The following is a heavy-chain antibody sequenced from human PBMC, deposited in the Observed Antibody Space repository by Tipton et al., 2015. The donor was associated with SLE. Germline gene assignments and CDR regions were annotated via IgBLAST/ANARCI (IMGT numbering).Heavy chain of an antibody. CDR3: ARAFRETRTSSYSYMDV. Sequence: TLSLTCTVSGGSLTGDYWSWIRQPPGKGLEWIGYVFYSGSTNYNPSLKSRVTISVDTSKNQFSLKLSSVTAADTAVYYCARAFRETRTSSYSYMDVWGKGTTVAVSS. D-gene: IGHD3-10*01. CDR2: VFYSGST. CDR1: GGSLTGDY. J-gene: IGHJ6*03. V-gene: IGHV4-59*01.